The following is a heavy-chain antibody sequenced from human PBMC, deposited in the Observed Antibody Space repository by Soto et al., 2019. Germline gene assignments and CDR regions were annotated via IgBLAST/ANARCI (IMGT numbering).Heavy chain of an antibody. CDR1: GYTFTSYG. J-gene: IGHJ5*02. CDR3: ARNPRCGGDCYQNWFDP. CDR2: ISAYNGNT. D-gene: IGHD2-21*02. V-gene: IGHV1-18*04. Sequence: ASVKVSCKASGYTFTSYGISWVRQAPGQGLEWMGWISAYNGNTNYAQKLQGRVTMTTDTSTSTAYMELSSLRSEDTAVYYCARNPRCGGDCYQNWFDPWGQGTLVTVSS.